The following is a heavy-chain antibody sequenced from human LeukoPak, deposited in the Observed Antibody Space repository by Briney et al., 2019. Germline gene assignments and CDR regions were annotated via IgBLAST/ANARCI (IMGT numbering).Heavy chain of an antibody. CDR2: VSYAGSNK. J-gene: IGHJ5*02. D-gene: IGHD6-13*01. CDR1: GSTFTTYG. CDR3: AREQPGP. V-gene: IGHV3-30*13. Sequence: GTSLRLSSAASGSTFTTYGIHWLRQAPDKGLEWVAVVSYAGSNKYYADSVKGRFGISRDNVKNRLYLQMNSLRAEDTAVYFCAREQPGPWGQGTLVTVSS.